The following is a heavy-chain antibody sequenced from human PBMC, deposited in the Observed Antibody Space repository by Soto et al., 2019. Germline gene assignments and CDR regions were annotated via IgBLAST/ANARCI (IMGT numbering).Heavy chain of an antibody. Sequence: LSLTCTVSGGSVSSGSSYWSWIRQPPGKGLKWIGYIHNSGSTKYNTSLKSRVTMSLDTSKSQFSLKLSSVTAADAAVYYCATTGVVGASGAFDIWGQGTMVTVSS. V-gene: IGHV4-61*01. CDR2: IHNSGST. CDR3: ATTGVVGASGAFDI. D-gene: IGHD1-26*01. J-gene: IGHJ3*02. CDR1: GGSVSSGSSY.